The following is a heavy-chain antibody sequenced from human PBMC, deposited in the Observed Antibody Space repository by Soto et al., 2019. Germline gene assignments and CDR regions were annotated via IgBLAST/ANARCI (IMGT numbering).Heavy chain of an antibody. Sequence: SETLSLTCTVSGVSVNSGSYYWSWIRQPPGKGLEWIGYFFSSDNTRYNPSLKSRVTVSVDTPKNQFSLRLSSVTAADTAVYFCARLTHYYFEDTFDYWGQGTLVTVSS. V-gene: IGHV4-61*01. CDR2: FFSSDNT. D-gene: IGHD3-9*01. CDR3: ARLTHYYFEDTFDY. CDR1: GVSVNSGSYY. J-gene: IGHJ4*02.